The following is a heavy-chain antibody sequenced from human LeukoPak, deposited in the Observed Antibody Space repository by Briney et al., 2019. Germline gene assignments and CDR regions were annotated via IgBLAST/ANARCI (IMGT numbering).Heavy chain of an antibody. Sequence: GGSLRLSCAASGFTFSSHAMSWVRQAPGKGLEWVSIITGSGSGDSTYYADSVKGRFTISRDNSKNTLYLQMNSLRAEDTAVYYCAKKEAVAGKGFDYWGQGTLVTVSS. J-gene: IGHJ4*02. CDR3: AKKEAVAGKGFDY. CDR1: GFTFSSHA. V-gene: IGHV3-23*01. D-gene: IGHD6-19*01. CDR2: ITGSGSGDST.